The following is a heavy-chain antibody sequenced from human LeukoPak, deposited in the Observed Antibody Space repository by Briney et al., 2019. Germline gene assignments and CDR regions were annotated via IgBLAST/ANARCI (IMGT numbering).Heavy chain of an antibody. D-gene: IGHD3-22*01. CDR1: GFTFSSYA. V-gene: IGHV3-30*04. Sequence: QAGGSLRLSCAASGFTFSSYAMHWVRQAPGKGLEWVAVISYDGSNKYYADSVKGRFTISRDNSKNTLYLQMNSLRAEDTAVYYCASGPSTYYDSSGHDYWGQGTLVTVSS. CDR3: ASGPSTYYDSSGHDY. J-gene: IGHJ4*02. CDR2: ISYDGSNK.